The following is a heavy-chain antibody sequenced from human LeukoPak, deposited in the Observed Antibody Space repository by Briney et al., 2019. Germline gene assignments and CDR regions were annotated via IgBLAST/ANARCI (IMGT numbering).Heavy chain of an antibody. J-gene: IGHJ4*02. CDR3: ARAVDY. CDR2: INHSGST. V-gene: IGHV4-34*01. CDR1: GGSFSGYY. Sequence: PSETLSLTCAVYGGSFSGYYWSWIRRPPGKGLEWIGEINHSGSTNYNPSLKSRVTISVDTSKNQFSLKLSSVTAADTAVYYCARAVDYWGQGTLVTVSS.